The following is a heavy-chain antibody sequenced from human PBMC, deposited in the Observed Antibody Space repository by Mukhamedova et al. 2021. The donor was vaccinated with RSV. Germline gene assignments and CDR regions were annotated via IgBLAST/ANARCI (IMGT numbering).Heavy chain of an antibody. D-gene: IGHD3-22*01. V-gene: IGHV3-30-3*01. Sequence: GSSGINAEYMGGRFTISRDNSKNTLYLQMNSLRAEDTAVYYCAREGGSGYYYLDYWVQATLVTVSS. CDR2: GSSG. J-gene: IGHJ4*02. CDR3: AREGGSGYYYLDY.